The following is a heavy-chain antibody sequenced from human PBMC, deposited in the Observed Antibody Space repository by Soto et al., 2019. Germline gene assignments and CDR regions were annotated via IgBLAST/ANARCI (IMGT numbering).Heavy chain of an antibody. J-gene: IGHJ4*02. D-gene: IGHD3-22*01. Sequence: SETLSLTCTVSGGSVSRGGYYWSWIRQPPGKGLEWIGYIYYSGSTNYNPSLKSRVTMSADTSKNQFSLKLSSVTAADTAVYYCARGRYYYDTTGYPPFDYWGQGTLVTVSS. CDR1: GGSVSRGGYY. CDR2: IYYSGST. CDR3: ARGRYYYDTTGYPPFDY. V-gene: IGHV4-61*08.